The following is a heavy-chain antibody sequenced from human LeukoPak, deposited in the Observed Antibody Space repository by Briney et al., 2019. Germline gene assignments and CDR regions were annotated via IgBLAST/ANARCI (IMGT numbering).Heavy chain of an antibody. CDR1: GFTFSSYS. V-gene: IGHV3-21*01. CDR2: ISSSSSYI. D-gene: IGHD1-26*01. J-gene: IGHJ5*02. CDR3: ARKIVGATRGYWFDP. Sequence: PGGSLRLSCAASGFTFSSYSMNWVRQAPGKGLEWVSSISSSSSYIYYADSVKGRFTISRDNAKNSLYLQMNSLRAEDTAVYYCARKIVGATRGYWFDPWGQGTLVTVSS.